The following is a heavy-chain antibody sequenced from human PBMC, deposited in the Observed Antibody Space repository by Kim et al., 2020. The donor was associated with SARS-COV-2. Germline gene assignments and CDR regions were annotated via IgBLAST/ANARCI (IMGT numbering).Heavy chain of an antibody. CDR1: GFTFSDYY. CDR3: ARVPYSTHRDGWYFDL. Sequence: GGSLRLSCAASGFTFSDYYMSWIRQAPGKGLEWVSYISSSSSYTNYADSVKGRFTISRDNAKNSLYLQMNSLRAEDTAVYYCARVPYSTHRDGWYFDLWGRGTLVTVSS. V-gene: IGHV3-11*06. D-gene: IGHD6-13*01. CDR2: ISSSSSYT. J-gene: IGHJ2*01.